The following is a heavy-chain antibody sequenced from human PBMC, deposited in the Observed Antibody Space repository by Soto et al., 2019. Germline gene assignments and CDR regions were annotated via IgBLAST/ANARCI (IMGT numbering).Heavy chain of an antibody. CDR3: ARDPQYSTSSQVFDS. Sequence: QVQLVQSGAEVKKPGASVKVSCKASGYTFTTYAISRVRQAPGQGLEWMGRISTYNGNTKYAQKLQGRVTMTTDTSTSTAYMELRSLRSDDTAVYYCARDPQYSTSSQVFDSWGQGTLVTVSS. D-gene: IGHD6-6*01. J-gene: IGHJ4*02. CDR2: ISTYNGNT. CDR1: GYTFTTYA. V-gene: IGHV1-18*01.